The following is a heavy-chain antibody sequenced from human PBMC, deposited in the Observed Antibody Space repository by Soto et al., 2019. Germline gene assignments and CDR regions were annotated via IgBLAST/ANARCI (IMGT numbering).Heavy chain of an antibody. CDR1: GFTFSTYG. CDR2: KSYDGSNK. V-gene: IGHV3-30*18. Sequence: QVQLVESGGGVVQPGRSLRLSCAASGFTFSTYGMHWVRQAPGKGLEWVTVKSYDGSNKYYADSVKGRFTISRDNSKNTQDLEMNRLGAEDTAVYCCVKDLPPVCCGDCNPVDYWGQGTLVTVSS. D-gene: IGHD2-21*02. CDR3: VKDLPPVCCGDCNPVDY. J-gene: IGHJ4*02.